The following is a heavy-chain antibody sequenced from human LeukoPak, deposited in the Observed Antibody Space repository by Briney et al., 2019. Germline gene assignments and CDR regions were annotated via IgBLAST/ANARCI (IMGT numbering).Heavy chain of an antibody. D-gene: IGHD6-13*01. CDR2: ISGSGGST. V-gene: IGHV3-23*01. Sequence: PGRSLRLSCAASGFTFSSYAMHWVRQAPGKGLEWVSAISGSGGSTYYADSVKGRFAISRDNSKNTLYLQMNSLRAEDTAVYYCAKEPFLPRSRFDYWGQGTLVTVSS. CDR3: AKEPFLPRSRFDY. CDR1: GFTFSSYA. J-gene: IGHJ4*02.